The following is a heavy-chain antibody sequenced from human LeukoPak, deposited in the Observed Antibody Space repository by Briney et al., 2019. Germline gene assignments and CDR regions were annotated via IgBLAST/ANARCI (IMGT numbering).Heavy chain of an antibody. CDR1: RFTFSNYA. V-gene: IGHV3-23*01. CDR3: AKGVGTTMAYYLDY. CDR2: VSDSGNTI. D-gene: IGHD1-26*01. Sequence: GGSLRLSCAASRFTFSNYAMSWVRQAPGKGLEWVSGVSDSGNTIYYADSVKGRFTISRDNSKNTVYLQMTSLRAEDTALYYCAKGVGTTMAYYLDYWGQGTLVTVSS. J-gene: IGHJ4*02.